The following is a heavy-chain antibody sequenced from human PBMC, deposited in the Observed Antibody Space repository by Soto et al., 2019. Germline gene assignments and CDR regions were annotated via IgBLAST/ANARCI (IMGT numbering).Heavy chain of an antibody. CDR1: GGSISSGGYS. CDR2: IYHSGST. V-gene: IGHV4-30-2*01. D-gene: IGHD4-17*01. J-gene: IGHJ4*02. Sequence: SETLSLTCAVSGGSISSGGYSWSWIRQPPGKGLEWIGYIYHSGSTYYNPSLRSRVTISVDRSKNQFSLKLSSVTAADTAVYYCASSTGDDGAYDYWGQGTLVTVSS. CDR3: ASSTGDDGAYDY.